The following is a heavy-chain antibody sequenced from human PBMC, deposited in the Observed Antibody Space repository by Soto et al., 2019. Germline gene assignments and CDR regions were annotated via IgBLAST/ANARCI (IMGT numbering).Heavy chain of an antibody. J-gene: IGHJ4*02. CDR3: AREAAGIDY. V-gene: IGHV3-30-3*01. Sequence: GGSLRLSCAASGFTFSSYAMHWVRQAPGKGLEWVAVISYDGSNKYYADSVKGRFTISRDNSKNTLYLQMNSLRAEDTAVYYCAREAAGIDYWGQGTLVTVSS. CDR2: ISYDGSNK. D-gene: IGHD6-13*01. CDR1: GFTFSSYA.